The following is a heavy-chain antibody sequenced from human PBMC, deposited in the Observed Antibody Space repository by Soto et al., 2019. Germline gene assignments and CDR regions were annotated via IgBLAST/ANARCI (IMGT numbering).Heavy chain of an antibody. V-gene: IGHV3-33*01. CDR2: IWYDGSNK. D-gene: IGHD6-13*01. CDR1: GFTFSSYG. J-gene: IGHJ3*02. CDR3: ARVSAAGTDPFDI. Sequence: QVQLVESGGGVVQPGRSLRLSCAASGFTFSSYGMHWVRQTPGKGLEWVAVIWYDGSNKYYADSVKGRFTISRDNSKNTLYLQMNSLRAEDTAVYYCARVSAAGTDPFDIWGQGTMVTVSS.